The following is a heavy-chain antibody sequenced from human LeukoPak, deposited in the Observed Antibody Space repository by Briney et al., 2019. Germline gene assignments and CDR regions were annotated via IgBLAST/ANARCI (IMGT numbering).Heavy chain of an antibody. V-gene: IGHV4-30-4*01. CDR3: AREGYSGSGGYNWFDP. CDR2: IYYSGST. CDR1: GDSISSGDYY. D-gene: IGHD5-12*01. Sequence: PSETLSLTCTVSGDSISSGDYYWRWIRQPPGTGVEWIGYIYYSGSTYYNPSLKSRVTISVDTSKNQFSLKLSSVTAADTAVYYCAREGYSGSGGYNWFDPWGQGTLVTVSS. J-gene: IGHJ5*02.